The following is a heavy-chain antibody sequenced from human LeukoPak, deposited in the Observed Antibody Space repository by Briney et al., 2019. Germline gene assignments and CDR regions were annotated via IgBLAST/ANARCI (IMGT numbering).Heavy chain of an antibody. CDR3: ARDSGYYDSSAGAFDI. CDR1: GFTFSSYS. V-gene: IGHV3-48*01. D-gene: IGHD3-22*01. J-gene: IGHJ3*02. Sequence: PGGSLRLSCAASGFTFSSYSMNWVRQAPGKGLEWVSYISSSSSTIYYADSVKGRFTISRDNAKNSLYLQMDSLRAEDTAVYYCARDSGYYDSSAGAFDIWGQGTMVTVSS. CDR2: ISSSSSTI.